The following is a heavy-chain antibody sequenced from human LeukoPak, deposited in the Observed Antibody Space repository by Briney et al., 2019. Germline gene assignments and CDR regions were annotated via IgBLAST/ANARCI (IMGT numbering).Heavy chain of an antibody. D-gene: IGHD3-22*01. J-gene: IGHJ4*02. CDR3: GSGNYYDSSGYYY. V-gene: IGHV3-11*01. CDR1: GFTFSDYY. CDR2: ISSSVSTI. Sequence: GRSLRLSCAASGFTFSDYYMSWIRQAPGNGLEWVSYISSSVSTISYADSVKGRFTISRDNAKNSLYLQLTSLGAEDTAVYSCGSGNYYDSSGYYYWGQGTLVTVSS.